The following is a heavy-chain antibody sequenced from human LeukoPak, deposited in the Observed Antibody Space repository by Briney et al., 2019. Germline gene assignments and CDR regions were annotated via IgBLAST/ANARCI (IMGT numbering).Heavy chain of an antibody. Sequence: GGSPRLSCSASGFTFSRYALHWVRQAPGKGLEYVSGIISNGGSTNYADSVKGRFTISRDNSKNTLYLQMSSLRPEDTAVYYCVKENGRYPEPYYFDYWGQGTLVTVSS. CDR3: VKENGRYPEPYYFDY. CDR1: GFTFSRYA. V-gene: IGHV3-64D*06. J-gene: IGHJ4*02. CDR2: IISNGGST. D-gene: IGHD3-9*01.